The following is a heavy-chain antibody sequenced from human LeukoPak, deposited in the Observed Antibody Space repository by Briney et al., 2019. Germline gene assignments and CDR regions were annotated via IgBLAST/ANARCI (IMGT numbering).Heavy chain of an antibody. J-gene: IGHJ5*02. D-gene: IGHD2-15*01. Sequence: GGSLRLSCVASGFTFSGSAVHWVRQSSGKGLEWVGHIDKKDNLYATAYAESVKGRFTISRDDSKDSAFLHMDSLKTEDTALYYCTRDRGTYNWFDPWGQGTLVTVSS. V-gene: IGHV3-73*01. CDR1: GFTFSGSA. CDR2: IDKKDNLYAT. CDR3: TRDRGTYNWFDP.